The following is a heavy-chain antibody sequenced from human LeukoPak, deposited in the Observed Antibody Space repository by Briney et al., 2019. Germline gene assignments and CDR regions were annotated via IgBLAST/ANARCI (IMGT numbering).Heavy chain of an antibody. CDR1: GYTFTSYG. V-gene: IGHV1-18*01. CDR3: ARDRDTMVRGVQYNWFDP. CDR2: ISAYNGNT. Sequence: ASVKASCKASGYTFTSYGISWVRQAPGQGLEWMGWISAYNGNTNYAQKLQGRVTMTTDTSTSTAYMELRSLRSDDTAVYYCARDRDTMVRGVQYNWFDPWGQGTLVTVSS. J-gene: IGHJ5*02. D-gene: IGHD3-10*01.